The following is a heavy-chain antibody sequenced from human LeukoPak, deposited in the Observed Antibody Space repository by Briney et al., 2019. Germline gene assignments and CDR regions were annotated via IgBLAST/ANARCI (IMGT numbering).Heavy chain of an antibody. D-gene: IGHD1-1*01. V-gene: IGHV3-48*03. CDR3: AQAVPASSDY. J-gene: IGHJ4*02. CDR2: ISGSGSPI. CDR1: GFTFSSYE. Sequence: GGSLRLSCAASGFTFSSYEMNWVLQAPGKGLEWVSYISGSGSPIYYADSVKGRFTISRDNAKNSLYLQMNSLRAEDTAVYYCAQAVPASSDYWGRGTLVTVSS.